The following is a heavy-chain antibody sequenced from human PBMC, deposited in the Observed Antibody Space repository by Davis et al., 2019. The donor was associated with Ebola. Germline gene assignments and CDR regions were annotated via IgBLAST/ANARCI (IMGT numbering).Heavy chain of an antibody. D-gene: IGHD4-17*01. V-gene: IGHV5-51*01. Sequence: GESLKISCKGSGYNFTNYWIAWVRQMPGKGLELMGIIYPGDSDTKYSPSFQGQVTFSADKSISTAYLQWSSLKASDTAMYYCARHRPFGDYAIDYWGQGTLVTVSS. CDR3: ARHRPFGDYAIDY. CDR2: IYPGDSDT. J-gene: IGHJ4*02. CDR1: GYNFTNYW.